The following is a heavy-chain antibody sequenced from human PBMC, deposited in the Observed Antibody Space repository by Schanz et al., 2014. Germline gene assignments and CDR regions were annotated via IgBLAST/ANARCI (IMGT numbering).Heavy chain of an antibody. J-gene: IGHJ3*02. CDR2: IRYNGINE. D-gene: IGHD4-4*01. V-gene: IGHV3-30*02. CDR3: AKDRWRATVMVDAFDI. CDR1: GFTFSNYG. Sequence: QVQLVESGGGVVQPGGSLRLSCAASGFTFSNYGLHWVRQAPGKGLEWVAFIRYNGINEYYADSVKGRFTISRDNSKNTVHLQMNSLRAEDTAVYFCAKDRWRATVMVDAFDIWGQGTKVTVSS.